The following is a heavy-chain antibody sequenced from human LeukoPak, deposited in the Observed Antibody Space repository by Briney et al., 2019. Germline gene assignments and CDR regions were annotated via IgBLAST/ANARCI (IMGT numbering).Heavy chain of an antibody. CDR2: IYHSGST. J-gene: IGHJ5*02. CDR3: ARGAGIDP. V-gene: IGHV4-38-2*02. Sequence: SETLSLTCTVSGYSISSGYYWGWIRQPPGKGLEWIGSIYHSGSTYYNPSLKSRVTISVDTSKNPFSLKLSSVTAADTAVYYCARGAGIDPWGQGTPVTVSS. CDR1: GYSISSGYY.